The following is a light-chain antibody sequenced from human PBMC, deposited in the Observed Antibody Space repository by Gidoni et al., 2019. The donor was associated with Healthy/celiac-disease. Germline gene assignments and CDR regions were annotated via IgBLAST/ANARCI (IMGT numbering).Light chain of an antibody. J-gene: IGKJ3*01. CDR1: QSVSSN. V-gene: IGKV3-15*01. CDR3: QQYNNWPPT. Sequence: EIVMTQSPATLSVSPGERATLSCRASQSVSSNLAWYQQKPGQAPRLLIYGASTRATGIPARFSGSGSGTEFTLTISSLQSEDFAVYYCQQYNNWPPTFVP. CDR2: GAS.